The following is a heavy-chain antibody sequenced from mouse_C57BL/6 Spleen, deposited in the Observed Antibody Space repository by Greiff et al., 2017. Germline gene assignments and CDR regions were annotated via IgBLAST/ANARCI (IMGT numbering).Heavy chain of an antibody. J-gene: IGHJ4*01. CDR1: GYTFTSYW. CDR2: IDPDSGGT. D-gene: IGHD1-1*01. CDR3: ARHYITTVVATDAMAY. Sequence: QVQLQQPGAELVKPGPSVKLSCKASGYTFTSYWMQWVKQRPGRGLGWIGRIDPDSGGTKYNEQFKSKATLTVAKPSSTAYLQLSSLTLEDSAVYYCARHYITTVVATDAMAYWGQGTLVTVSA. V-gene: IGHV1-72*01.